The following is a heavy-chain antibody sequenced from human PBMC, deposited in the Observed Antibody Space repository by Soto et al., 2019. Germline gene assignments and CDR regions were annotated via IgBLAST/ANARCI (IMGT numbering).Heavy chain of an antibody. Sequence: GGSLRLSCVASGFTFSDYWMHWVRQAPGKGLMWVSRIDGDGRTTTYADSAKGRFTISRDNAKSTVFLQMDSLRAEDTAVYYCVRDPVNYYESGSPDWGQGTLVTVSS. CDR3: VRDPVNYYESGSPD. CDR1: GFTFSDYW. D-gene: IGHD3-10*01. V-gene: IGHV3-74*01. J-gene: IGHJ4*02. CDR2: IDGDGRTT.